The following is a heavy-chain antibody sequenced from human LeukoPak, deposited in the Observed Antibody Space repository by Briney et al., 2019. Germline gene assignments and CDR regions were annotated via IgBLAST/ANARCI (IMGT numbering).Heavy chain of an antibody. Sequence: ASVKVSCKASGYIFTGYYMNWVRQAPGHGLEWLGWINPNSGGADYAQNFQGRVTMTRDTSISTAYMTLNRLTSDDTAVYYCARGSRPVYNLLTGKRYFDYWGQGTLLTVSS. J-gene: IGHJ4*02. V-gene: IGHV1-2*02. CDR3: ARGSRPVYNLLTGKRYFDY. D-gene: IGHD3-9*01. CDR1: GYIFTGYY. CDR2: INPNSGGA.